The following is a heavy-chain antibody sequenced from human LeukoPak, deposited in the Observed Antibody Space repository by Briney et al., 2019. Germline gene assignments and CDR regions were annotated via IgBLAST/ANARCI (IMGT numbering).Heavy chain of an antibody. Sequence: SVKVSCKASGGTFSSYAISWVRQAPGQGLEWMGGIIPIFGTANYAQKFQGRVTITTDESTSTAYMELSSLRSEDTAVYYCARANCSSTSCYRWFDPWGQGTLVTVSS. J-gene: IGHJ5*02. CDR3: ARANCSSTSCYRWFDP. D-gene: IGHD2-2*02. V-gene: IGHV1-69*05. CDR1: GGTFSSYA. CDR2: IIPIFGTA.